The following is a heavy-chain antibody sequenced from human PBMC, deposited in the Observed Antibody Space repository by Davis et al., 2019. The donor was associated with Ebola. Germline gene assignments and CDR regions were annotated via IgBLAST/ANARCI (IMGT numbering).Heavy chain of an antibody. CDR1: GASFSGYY. CDR2: INRGGGT. Sequence: SETLSLTCAVYGASFSGYYWSWIRQPPGKGLEWIGEINRGGGTNYNPSLKSRVTISSDMSKNQFSLKLSSVTAADTAVYFCARGRTGSDHPRLDSWGQGTLVTVS. CDR3: ARGRTGSDHPRLDS. J-gene: IGHJ4*02. V-gene: IGHV4-34*01. D-gene: IGHD7-27*01.